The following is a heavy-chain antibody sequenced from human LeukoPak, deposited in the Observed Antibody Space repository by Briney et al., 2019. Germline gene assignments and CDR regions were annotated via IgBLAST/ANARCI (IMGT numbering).Heavy chain of an antibody. Sequence: AGGSLRLSCAASGFTFSNAWMSLVRQAPGKGLEWVGRIKSKTDGGTTDYAAPVKGRFTISRDDSKNTLYLQMNSLKTEDTAVYYCTTVLWCGELAHVKSQVSLYFDYWGQGTLVTVSS. CDR2: IKSKTDGGTT. CDR1: GFTFSNAW. D-gene: IGHD3-10*01. CDR3: TTVLWCGELAHVKSQVSLYFDY. V-gene: IGHV3-15*01. J-gene: IGHJ4*02.